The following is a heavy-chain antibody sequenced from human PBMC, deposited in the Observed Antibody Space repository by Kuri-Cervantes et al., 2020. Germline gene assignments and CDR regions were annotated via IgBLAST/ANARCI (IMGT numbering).Heavy chain of an antibody. CDR2: ISSSSSTI. CDR3: ARASGSFDY. CDR1: GFTFSSYE. J-gene: IGHJ4*02. D-gene: IGHD1-14*01. V-gene: IGHV3-48*02. Sequence: GESLKISCAASGFTFSSYEMNWVRQAPGKGLEWVSYISSSSSTIYYADSVKGRFTISRDNAKNSLYLQMNRLRDEDTAVYYCARASGSFDYWGQGTLVTVSS.